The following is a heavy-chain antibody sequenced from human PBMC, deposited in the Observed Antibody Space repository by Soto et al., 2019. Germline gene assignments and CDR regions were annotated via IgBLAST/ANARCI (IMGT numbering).Heavy chain of an antibody. D-gene: IGHD1-20*01. V-gene: IGHV4-39*01. CDR1: GASISGSNYY. J-gene: IGHJ4*02. Sequence: TETLSLSCVVSGASISGSNYYWAWLRQSPGKGPEWIGSVFYTGFTSYNPSLESRVSVSVDTSKSQFSLKLSAVTAADTAVYYCATSQKGYNWNYFDHWGQGALVTVSS. CDR3: ATSQKGYNWNYFDH. CDR2: VFYTGFT.